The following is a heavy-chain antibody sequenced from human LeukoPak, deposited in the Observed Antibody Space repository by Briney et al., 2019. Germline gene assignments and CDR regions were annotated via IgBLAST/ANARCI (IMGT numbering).Heavy chain of an antibody. Sequence: GGSLRLSXAASGFTLSSYSMNWVRQAPGKGLEWVSSISSGSTYMYYADSVKGRFTISRDNAKNSLYLQMNSLRAEDTAVYYCARDSDFWSGYDYWGQGTLVTVSS. D-gene: IGHD3-3*01. CDR3: ARDSDFWSGYDY. J-gene: IGHJ4*02. CDR1: GFTLSSYS. V-gene: IGHV3-21*01. CDR2: ISSGSTYM.